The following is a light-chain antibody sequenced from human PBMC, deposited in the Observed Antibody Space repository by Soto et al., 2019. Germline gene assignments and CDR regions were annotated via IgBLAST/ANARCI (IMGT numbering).Light chain of an antibody. CDR3: GTWDSSLSAYV. J-gene: IGLJ1*01. Sequence: QSALTHPPSVSAAPGQKVTISCSGSSSNIGNNYVSWYQQLPGTAPKLLIYDNNKRPSGIPDRFSGSKSGTSATLGITGLQTGDEADYYCGTWDSSLSAYVFGTGTKVTVL. CDR2: DNN. CDR1: SSNIGNNY. V-gene: IGLV1-51*01.